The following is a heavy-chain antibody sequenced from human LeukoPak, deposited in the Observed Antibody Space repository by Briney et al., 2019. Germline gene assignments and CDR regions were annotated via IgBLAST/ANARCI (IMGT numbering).Heavy chain of an antibody. CDR2: ISYDGSNK. J-gene: IGHJ3*02. CDR3: AFGFQVATGNDAFDI. V-gene: IGHV3-30-3*01. CDR1: GFTFSSYA. D-gene: IGHD5-12*01. Sequence: PGGSLRLSCAGSGFTFSSYAMHWVRQAPGKGLEWVAVISYDGSNKYYADSVKGRFTISRDNSKNTLYLQMNSLRAEDTAVYYCAFGFQVATGNDAFDIWGQGTMVTVSS.